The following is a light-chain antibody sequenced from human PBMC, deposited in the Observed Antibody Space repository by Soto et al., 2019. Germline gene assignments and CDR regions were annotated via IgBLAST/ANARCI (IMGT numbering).Light chain of an antibody. J-gene: IGKJ4*01. CDR3: QQSYSTPC. V-gene: IGKV1-39*01. CDR1: QTISTY. CDR2: DAS. Sequence: DIQMTQSPSSLSASVGDRVTITCLASQTISTYLNWYQQKPGKAPRLLIYDASSLLSGVPSRFSGSGSGTDFTLTIASLQPEDFATYYCQQSYSTPCFGGGTKVDIK.